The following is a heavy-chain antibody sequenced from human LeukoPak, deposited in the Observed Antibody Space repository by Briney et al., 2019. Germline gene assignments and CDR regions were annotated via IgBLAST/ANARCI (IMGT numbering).Heavy chain of an antibody. J-gene: IGHJ4*02. CDR1: GFTFSSYW. V-gene: IGHV3-7*01. CDR3: ARDFSEVVPAASLDY. Sequence: PGGSLRLSCAASGFTFSSYWMSWVRQAPGKGLEWVANIKQDGSEKYYVDSVKGRFTISRDNAKNSLYLQMNGLRAEDTAVYYCARDFSEVVPAASLDYWGQGTLVTVSS. CDR2: IKQDGSEK. D-gene: IGHD2-2*01.